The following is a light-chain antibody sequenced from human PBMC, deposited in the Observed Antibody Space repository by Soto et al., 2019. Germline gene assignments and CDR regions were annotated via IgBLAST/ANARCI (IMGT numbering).Light chain of an antibody. V-gene: IGKV1-39*01. Sequence: DIQMTQSPSSLSASIVDRATIPCRASQSITNYLNWYQHKPGKTPKLLIYVASILQSGVPSRFSGSGSGTDFTLTISSLQPEDFATYYCQQTYTAPWTFGQGTKVDIK. CDR3: QQTYTAPWT. CDR2: VAS. J-gene: IGKJ1*01. CDR1: QSITNY.